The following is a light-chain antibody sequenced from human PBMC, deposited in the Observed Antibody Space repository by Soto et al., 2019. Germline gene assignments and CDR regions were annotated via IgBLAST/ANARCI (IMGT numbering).Light chain of an antibody. V-gene: IGLV1-51*01. CDR3: GTCDTSLSAMV. J-gene: IGLJ2*01. Sequence: QSVLTQPPSVSAAPGQKVTISCSGSSSNIGNNYVSWYQQLPGTAPKLLIYDNNKRPSGIPDRFSGSKSGTSATLGITGLQTGDEADYYCGTCDTSLSAMVVGGGTKLTVL. CDR1: SSNIGNNY. CDR2: DNN.